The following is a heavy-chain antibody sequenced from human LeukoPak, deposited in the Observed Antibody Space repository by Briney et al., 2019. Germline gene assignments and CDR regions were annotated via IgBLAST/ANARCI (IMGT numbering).Heavy chain of an antibody. Sequence: SETLSLTCAVYGGSFSGYYWSWIRQPPGKGLEWIGEINHSGSTNYNSSLKSRVTISVDTSKSQFSLKLNSVTAADTAVYYCATRPDIAATGPGWFDPWGQGTLVTVSS. CDR2: INHSGST. CDR3: ATRPDIAATGPGWFDP. V-gene: IGHV4-34*01. CDR1: GGSFSGYY. D-gene: IGHD6-13*01. J-gene: IGHJ5*02.